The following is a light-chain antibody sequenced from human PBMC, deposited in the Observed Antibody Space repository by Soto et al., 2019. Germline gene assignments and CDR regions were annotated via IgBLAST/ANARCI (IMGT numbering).Light chain of an antibody. CDR2: GVT. CDR1: SSDIGGYDF. J-gene: IGLJ1*01. CDR3: SSYTSNNPLAV. V-gene: IGLV2-14*03. Sequence: QSVLTQPASLSGSPGQSITISCIGTSSDIGGYDFVSWYQQHPGKAPQLMIYGVTNRPSGVSDRFSGAKSGNTASLTISGLQAEDEADYYCSSYTSNNPLAVFGTGTRSPS.